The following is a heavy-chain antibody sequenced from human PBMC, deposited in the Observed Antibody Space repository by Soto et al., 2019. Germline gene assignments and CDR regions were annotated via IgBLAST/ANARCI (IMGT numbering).Heavy chain of an antibody. CDR2: IYHNGSP. J-gene: IGHJ6*02. Sequence: SETLSLTCAVDGGSISSTNWWSWVRQSPGKGLEWIGEIYHNGSPDYNPSLKSRVTISVNKTKNHVFLKLTSVTAADTAMYFCGRWLGTSYGMDVWGQGTAVTVSS. CDR3: GRWLGTSYGMDV. CDR1: GGSISSTNW. V-gene: IGHV4-4*02. D-gene: IGHD3-10*01.